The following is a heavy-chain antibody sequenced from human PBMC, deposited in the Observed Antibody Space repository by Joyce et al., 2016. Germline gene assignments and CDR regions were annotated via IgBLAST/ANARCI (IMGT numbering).Heavy chain of an antibody. CDR3: ARGGLVYDYSMDV. J-gene: IGHJ6*02. CDR1: GFTFRTSS. D-gene: IGHD2-8*02. Sequence: EVQLVESGGGLVEPGGSLRISCAASGFTFRTSSMSWFRQAPGKGLEWVSAISGDSTYIFYADSVKGRFTVSRDNAKNSLYLQMNTLRAEDTAVFFCARGGLVYDYSMDVWDQGTTVTVSS. V-gene: IGHV3-21*02. CDR2: ISGDSTYI.